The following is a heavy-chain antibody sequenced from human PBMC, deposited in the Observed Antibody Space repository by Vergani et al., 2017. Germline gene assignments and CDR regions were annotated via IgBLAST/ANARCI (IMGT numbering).Heavy chain of an antibody. Sequence: QVQLQQWGAGLLKPSETLSLTCAVYGGSFSGYYWSWIRQPPGRGLGWIGEINHSGSTNYNPSLKSRVTISVDTSKNQFSLKLSSVTAADTAVYYCARGRFGGNSVVLDYWGQGTLVTVSS. CDR3: ARGRFGGNSVVLDY. CDR2: INHSGST. V-gene: IGHV4-34*01. J-gene: IGHJ4*02. D-gene: IGHD4-23*01. CDR1: GGSFSGYY.